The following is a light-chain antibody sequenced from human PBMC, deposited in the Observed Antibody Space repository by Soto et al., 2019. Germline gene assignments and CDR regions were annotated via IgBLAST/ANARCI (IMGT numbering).Light chain of an antibody. CDR3: CSYAGSTTFVI. J-gene: IGLJ2*01. Sequence: QSALTQPASVSGSPGQSITISCAGTSSDIGSYNLVSWYQLNPGKAPKLLIFGVSERPSGISNRFSGSKSGNTASLTISGLQAEDEADYYCCSYAGSTTFVIFGGGTKVTVL. CDR2: GVS. CDR1: SSDIGSYNL. V-gene: IGLV2-23*02.